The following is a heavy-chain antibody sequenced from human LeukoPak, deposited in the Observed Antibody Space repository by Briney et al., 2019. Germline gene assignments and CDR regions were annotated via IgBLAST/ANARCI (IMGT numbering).Heavy chain of an antibody. V-gene: IGHV4-59*01. CDR3: ARDMEAAAVPYFQH. CDR1: GGSISSYY. D-gene: IGHD6-13*01. J-gene: IGHJ1*01. CDR2: MYYSGST. Sequence: PSETLSLTSTVSGGSISSYYWSWIRQPPGKGLEWIGYMYYSGSTNYNPSLKSRVTISVDTSKNQFSLKLSSVTAADTAVYYCARDMEAAAVPYFQHWGQGTLVTVSS.